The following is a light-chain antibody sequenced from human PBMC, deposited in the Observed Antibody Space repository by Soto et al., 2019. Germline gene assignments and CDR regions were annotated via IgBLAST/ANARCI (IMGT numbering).Light chain of an antibody. V-gene: IGLV2-23*02. Sequence: QSVLTQPASVSGSPGQSITISCTGTSSDVGSYNLVSWYQQHPGTAPKLMISEVTKRPSGVSNRFSGSKSGNTASLTISGLQAEDEADYSCCSYARSHYVFGTGTKVTVL. J-gene: IGLJ1*01. CDR3: CSYARSHYV. CDR1: SSDVGSYNL. CDR2: EVT.